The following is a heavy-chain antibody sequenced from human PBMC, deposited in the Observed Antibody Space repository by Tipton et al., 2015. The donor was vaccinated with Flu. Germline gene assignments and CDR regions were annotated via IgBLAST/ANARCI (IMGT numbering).Heavy chain of an antibody. D-gene: IGHD1-26*01. J-gene: IGHJ6*02. CDR1: GLTVSATF. Sequence: SLRLSCAASGLTVSATFMSWVRQAPGKGLEWVSFIYSGDRTYYADSAKGRFTISRDSSKNTLYLQMNSLRTEDTAVYYCARDLGIVGPSDVWGQGTTVTVSS. CDR2: IYSGDRT. V-gene: IGHV3-66*02. CDR3: ARDLGIVGPSDV.